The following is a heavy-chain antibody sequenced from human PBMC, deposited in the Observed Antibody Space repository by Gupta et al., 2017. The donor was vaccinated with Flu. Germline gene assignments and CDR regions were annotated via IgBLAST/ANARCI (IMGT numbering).Heavy chain of an antibody. CDR2: TNPNSGDT. Sequence: RQAPGQGLEWMGWTNPNSGDTNYAQQFQGRVTMTRDTSITTTYMELSRLRSDDTAFYYCARWDSTSSEGFDSWGQGTLVTVSS. D-gene: IGHD6-6*01. CDR3: ARWDSTSSEGFDS. J-gene: IGHJ4*02. V-gene: IGHV1-2*02.